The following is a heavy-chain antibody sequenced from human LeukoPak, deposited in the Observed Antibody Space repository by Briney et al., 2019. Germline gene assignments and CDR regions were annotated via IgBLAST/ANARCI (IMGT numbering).Heavy chain of an antibody. Sequence: SETLSLTCTVSGGSISSGGYYWSWIRQHPGKGLEWIGHIHYSGDTYYSPSLKSRLTISVDTSKNQFSLRLRSVTAADTAVYYCARVVAYDSTGYYLYYFDYWGQGTLVTVAA. D-gene: IGHD3-22*01. J-gene: IGHJ4*02. CDR3: ARVVAYDSTGYYLYYFDY. CDR2: IHYSGDT. V-gene: IGHV4-31*03. CDR1: GGSISSGGYY.